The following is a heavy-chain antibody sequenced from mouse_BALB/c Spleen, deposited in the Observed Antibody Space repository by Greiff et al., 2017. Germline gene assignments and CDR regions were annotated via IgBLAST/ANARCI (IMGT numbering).Heavy chain of an antibody. D-gene: IGHD5-1*01. Sequence: DVMLVESGGGLVKPGGSLKLSCAASGFTFSSYAMSWVRQTPEKRLEWVASISSGGSTYYPDSVKGRFTISRDNARNILYLQMSSLRSEDTAMYYCAREGFYLYFDYWGQGTTLTVSS. J-gene: IGHJ2*01. CDR1: GFTFSSYA. CDR2: ISSGGST. V-gene: IGHV5-6-5*01. CDR3: AREGFYLYFDY.